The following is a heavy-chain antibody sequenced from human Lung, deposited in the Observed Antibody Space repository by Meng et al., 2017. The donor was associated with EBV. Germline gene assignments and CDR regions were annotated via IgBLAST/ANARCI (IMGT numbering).Heavy chain of an antibody. CDR3: ARERDTRWFDH. CDR1: FGSFSSGVYY. CDR2: IYSSGDT. V-gene: IGHV4-31*03. Sequence: QVQLRSAVRVLVKPSHALYLADTVSFGSFSSGVYYGSWIRHHPGKGLEWIGYIYSSGDTDYNPSLKSRVTISMDTSTNQFSLKLSSVTAADTAVYSCARERDTRWFDHWGRGTLVTVSS. J-gene: IGHJ5*02. D-gene: IGHD5-18*01.